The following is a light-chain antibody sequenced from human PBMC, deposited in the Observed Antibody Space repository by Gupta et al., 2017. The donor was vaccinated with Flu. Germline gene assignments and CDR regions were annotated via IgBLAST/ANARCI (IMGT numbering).Light chain of an antibody. CDR1: SSDVGGYNY. Sequence: QSALTQPPSASGSPGQSVTISCTGTSSDVGGYNYVSWYQPHPGKAPNLIIYEVSKPPSGVPFRFSGSKSGNTASLTVSELQAEDESDYDCTSNAGSSYVFGTGTNVAVL. J-gene: IGLJ1*01. CDR2: EVS. V-gene: IGLV2-8*01. CDR3: TSNAGSSYV.